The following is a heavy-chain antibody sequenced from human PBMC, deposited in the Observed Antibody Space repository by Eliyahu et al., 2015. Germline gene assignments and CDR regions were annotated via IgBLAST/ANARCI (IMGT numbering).Heavy chain of an antibody. CDR3: ARLAVYSSGYIDY. V-gene: IGHV5-51*01. CDR1: GYSFXSYW. J-gene: IGHJ4*02. CDR2: IYPGDSDT. D-gene: IGHD3-22*01. Sequence: EVQLVQSGAEVKKPGESLKISXXGSGYSFXSYWXGXVRXMPGKGLEWMGIIYPGDSDTRYSPSFQGQVTISADKSISTAYLQWSSLKASDTAMYYCARLAVYSSGYIDYWGQGTLVTVSS.